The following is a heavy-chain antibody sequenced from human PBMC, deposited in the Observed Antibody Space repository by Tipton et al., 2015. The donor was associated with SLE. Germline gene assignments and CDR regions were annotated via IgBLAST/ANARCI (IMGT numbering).Heavy chain of an antibody. CDR1: GGSMSSGGYY. D-gene: IGHD3-22*01. Sequence: TLSLTCTVSGGSMSSGGYYWSWIRQHPGKGLEWIGYIYYSGNTFYNPSLKSRVTISLDTSKNQFSLNLRSVTAADTAVYYCAGETLVYYYDSSGPLDYWGQGTLVTVSS. V-gene: IGHV4-31*03. J-gene: IGHJ4*02. CDR3: AGETLVYYYDSSGPLDY. CDR2: IYYSGNT.